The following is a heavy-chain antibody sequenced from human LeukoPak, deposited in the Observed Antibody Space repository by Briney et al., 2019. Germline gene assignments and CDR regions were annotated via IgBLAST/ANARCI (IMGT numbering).Heavy chain of an antibody. D-gene: IGHD5-12*01. Sequence: GGSLRLSCAASGFTFSSYAMHWVRQAPGKGLEYVSDISSNGGSTYYANSVKGRFTISRDNSKNTLYLQMGSLRAEDMAVYYCARDFPWLDYYYYYMDVWGKGTTVTVSS. CDR3: ARDFPWLDYYYYYMDV. CDR2: ISSNGGST. J-gene: IGHJ6*03. CDR1: GFTFSSYA. V-gene: IGHV3-64*01.